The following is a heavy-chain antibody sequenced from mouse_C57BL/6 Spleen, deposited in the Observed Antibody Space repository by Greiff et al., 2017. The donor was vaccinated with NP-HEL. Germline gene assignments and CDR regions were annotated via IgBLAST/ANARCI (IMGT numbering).Heavy chain of an antibody. Sequence: EVQLQQSGPELVKPGDSVKISCKASGYSFTGYFMNWVMQSHGKSLEWIGRINPYNGDTFYNQKFKGKATLTVDKSSSTAHMEIRSLTSEDSAVYYCARSAYYGNYGVMDYWGQGTSVTVSS. CDR1: GYSFTGYF. CDR2: INPYNGDT. V-gene: IGHV1-20*01. J-gene: IGHJ4*01. D-gene: IGHD2-10*01. CDR3: ARSAYYGNYGVMDY.